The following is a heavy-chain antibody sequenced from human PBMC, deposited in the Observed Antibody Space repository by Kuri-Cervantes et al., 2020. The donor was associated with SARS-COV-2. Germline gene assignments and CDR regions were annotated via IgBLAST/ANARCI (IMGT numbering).Heavy chain of an antibody. V-gene: IGHV1-69*13. J-gene: IGHJ5*02. CDR1: RGTFNTHI. CDR3: ARETGDRKMGIDP. CDR2: IRPVFGAP. D-gene: IGHD2-21*01. Sequence: SVKVSCKASRGTFNTHIINWLRQAPGQGLEWMGGIRPVFGAPYYAQKFQGRVTIAADESTPTVHMELGSLNSEDTAIYYCARETGDRKMGIDPWGQGTLVTVSS.